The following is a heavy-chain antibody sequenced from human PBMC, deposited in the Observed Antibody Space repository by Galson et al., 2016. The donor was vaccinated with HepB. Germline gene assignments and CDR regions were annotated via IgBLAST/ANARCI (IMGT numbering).Heavy chain of an antibody. J-gene: IGHJ4*02. D-gene: IGHD2-21*02. V-gene: IGHV4-31*03. CDR2: IHDGGNT. Sequence: TLSLTCTVSGGSISSGGNYWTWIRQHPGKGLEWIGYIHDGGNTYYSPSLKCRVIISVDTSKKQISLKVRSVTAADSAVYYCARARSAVTAYLDYWGQGTLVTVSS. CDR1: GGSISSGGNY. CDR3: ARARSAVTAYLDY.